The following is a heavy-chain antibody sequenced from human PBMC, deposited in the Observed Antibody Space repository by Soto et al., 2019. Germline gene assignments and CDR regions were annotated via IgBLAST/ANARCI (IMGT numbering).Heavy chain of an antibody. Sequence: GGSLRLSCAASGFTFSNAWMNWVRQAPGKGLEWVGRIKSKTDGGRTDYAAPVKGRFTISRVDSKNTLYLQMNSLKTDDTAVDYCTTDPVIVVVPAAIGTFDYWGQGTLVTVSS. D-gene: IGHD2-2*01. CDR2: IKSKTDGGRT. CDR1: GFTFSNAW. CDR3: TTDPVIVVVPAAIGTFDY. V-gene: IGHV3-15*01. J-gene: IGHJ4*02.